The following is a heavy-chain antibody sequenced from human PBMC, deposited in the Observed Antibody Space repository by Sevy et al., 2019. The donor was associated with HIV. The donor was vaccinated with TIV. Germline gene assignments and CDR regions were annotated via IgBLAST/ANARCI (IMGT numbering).Heavy chain of an antibody. V-gene: IGHV3-11*01. CDR3: AKWGDHDFWSSYSYFDY. D-gene: IGHD3-3*01. Sequence: GGSLRLSCAASGFTFSDYYMSWIRQAPGKGLEWVSYISSSGSTIYYADSVKGRFTISRDNSKNTVYLQMNSLRAEDTAVYYCAKWGDHDFWSSYSYFDYWGQGALVTVSS. CDR2: ISSSGSTI. CDR1: GFTFSDYY. J-gene: IGHJ4*02.